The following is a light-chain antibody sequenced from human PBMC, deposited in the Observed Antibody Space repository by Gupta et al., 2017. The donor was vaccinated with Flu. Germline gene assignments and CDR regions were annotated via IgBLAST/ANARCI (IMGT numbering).Light chain of an antibody. V-gene: IGKV2-28*01. CDR1: QSLLHSNGYNY. CDR2: LGS. CDR3: RQSLQDLWA. Sequence: DIVMTQSPLSLPVTPGEPASISCRSSQSLLHSNGYNYLDWYLQKPGQSPQLLIYLGSNRASGVPDRFSGSGSGTDFTLKISRVEAEDVGVYYCRQSLQDLWAFGQGTKVEIK. J-gene: IGKJ1*01.